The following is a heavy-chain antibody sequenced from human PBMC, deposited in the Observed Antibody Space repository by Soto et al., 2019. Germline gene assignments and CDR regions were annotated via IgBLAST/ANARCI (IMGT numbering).Heavy chain of an antibody. J-gene: IGHJ3*02. CDR1: GFTFRSYA. CDR3: AKRPNYDYGDFHDAFDI. CDR2: ISGSGGST. V-gene: IGHV3-23*01. Sequence: GGSLRLSCAASGFTFRSYAMSWVRQAPGKGLEWVSAISGSGGSTYYADPVKGRFTISRDNSKNTLYLQMNSLRAEDTAGYYCAKRPNYDYGDFHDAFDIWGQGTMVTVSS. D-gene: IGHD4-17*01.